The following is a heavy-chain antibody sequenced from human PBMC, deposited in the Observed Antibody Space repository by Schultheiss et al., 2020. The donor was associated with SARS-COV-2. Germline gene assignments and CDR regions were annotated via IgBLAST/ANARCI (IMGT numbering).Heavy chain of an antibody. D-gene: IGHD6-6*01. Sequence: SETLSLTCTVSGGSISSYYWSWIRQPPGKGLEWIGYIYYSGSTYYNPSLKSRVTISVDTSKNQFSLNLTSVTAADTAVYYCARRGPRSSSYFDLWGRGTLVTVSS. V-gene: IGHV4-59*08. CDR1: GGSISSYY. CDR2: IYYSGST. J-gene: IGHJ2*01. CDR3: ARRGPRSSSYFDL.